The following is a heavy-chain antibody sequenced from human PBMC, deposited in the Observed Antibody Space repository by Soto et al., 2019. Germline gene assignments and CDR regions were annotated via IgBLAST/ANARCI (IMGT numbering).Heavy chain of an antibody. V-gene: IGHV5-10-1*01. D-gene: IGHD3-3*01. J-gene: IGHJ6*02. CDR2: IDPSDSYT. Sequence: PGESLKISCKGSGYSFTSYWISWVLQIPWKGLEWMGRIDPSDSYTNYSPSFQGHVTISADKSISTAYLQWSSLKASDTAMYYCARHAYDFWSGHLSPRYYYGMDVWGQGTTVTVSS. CDR3: ARHAYDFWSGHLSPRYYYGMDV. CDR1: GYSFTSYW.